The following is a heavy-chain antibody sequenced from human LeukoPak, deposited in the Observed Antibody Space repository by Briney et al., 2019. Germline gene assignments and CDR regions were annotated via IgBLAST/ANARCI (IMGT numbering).Heavy chain of an antibody. CDR1: GGTFSSYA. CDR2: IIPIFGTA. CDR3: ARGHRCSGGSCYDTYYYYYMDV. Sequence: SVKVSRKASGGTFSSYAISWVRQAPGQGLEWMGGIIPIFGTANYAQKFQGRVTITADESTSTAYMELSSLRSEDTAVYYCARGHRCSGGSCYDTYYYYYMDVWGKGTTVTISS. J-gene: IGHJ6*03. V-gene: IGHV1-69*13. D-gene: IGHD2-15*01.